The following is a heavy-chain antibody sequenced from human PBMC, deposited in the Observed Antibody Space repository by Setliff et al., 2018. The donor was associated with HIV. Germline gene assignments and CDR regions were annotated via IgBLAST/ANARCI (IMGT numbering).Heavy chain of an antibody. Sequence: PGGSLRLSCAASGFTFSSYSMNWVRRAPGKGLEWVSAILSTGERTFYADSVKGRFTISRDNSKNTVYLQMNSLRTDDTAIYYCAKDKYYDILTGYFTDWGQGTLVTVS. V-gene: IGHV3-23*01. D-gene: IGHD3-9*01. CDR3: AKDKYYDILTGYFTD. CDR2: ILSTGERT. CDR1: GFTFSSYS. J-gene: IGHJ4*02.